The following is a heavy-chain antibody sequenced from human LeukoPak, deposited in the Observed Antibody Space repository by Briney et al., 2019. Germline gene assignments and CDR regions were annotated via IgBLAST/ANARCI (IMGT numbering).Heavy chain of an antibody. CDR1: VYTFTSYD. Sequence: EASVKVSCKASVYTFTSYDINWVRQATGQGLEWMGWMNPNSGNTGYAQKFQGRVTMTRNTSISTAYMELSSLRSEDTAVYYCARGSLNPKIGSTYGPAVMDVWGQGTTVTVFS. CDR2: MNPNSGNT. CDR3: ARGSLNPKIGSTYGPAVMDV. J-gene: IGHJ6*01. D-gene: IGHD3-10*01. V-gene: IGHV1-8*01.